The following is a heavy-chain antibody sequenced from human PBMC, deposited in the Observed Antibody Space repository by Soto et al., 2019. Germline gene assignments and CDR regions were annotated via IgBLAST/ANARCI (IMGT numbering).Heavy chain of an antibody. J-gene: IGHJ4*02. CDR2: IWNDGSNN. CDR3: ARAWSAQKWELLDY. V-gene: IGHV3-33*01. Sequence: QVQLVESGGGAVQPGRSLRLSCAASGFTFSSYGMHWVRQAPGKGLEWVAVIWNDGSNNYYADSVKGRFTISRDNSKNTLYLQMNSLRAEDTAVYYCARAWSAQKWELLDYWGQGTLVTVSS. D-gene: IGHD1-26*01. CDR1: GFTFSSYG.